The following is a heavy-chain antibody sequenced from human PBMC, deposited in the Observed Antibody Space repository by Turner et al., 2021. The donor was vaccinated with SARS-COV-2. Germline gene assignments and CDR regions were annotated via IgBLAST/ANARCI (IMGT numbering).Heavy chain of an antibody. Sequence: QLQLEESGPGLLKPSETLSLTRSVPGDSSNSDDYYWGWIRQPPGQGLEWMGMIHSGGISFYNSSLKSRVTVSIDTSKNQFSLRLDSVTAADTAVYYCARHVIVPEAGNWFDPWGQGILVSVSS. CDR3: ARHVIVPEAGNWFDP. CDR2: IHSGGIS. V-gene: IGHV4-39*01. J-gene: IGHJ5*02. CDR1: GDSSNSDDYY. D-gene: IGHD1-26*01.